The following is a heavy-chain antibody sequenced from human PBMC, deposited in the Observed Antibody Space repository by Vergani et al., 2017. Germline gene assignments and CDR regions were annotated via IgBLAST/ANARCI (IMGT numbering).Heavy chain of an antibody. CDR3: RGEMDV. CDR2: ISNDGRHT. V-gene: IGHV3-30*03. CDR1: GFDFSQAW. Sequence: VRLVESGGGLVKPGGSLRLSCQVSGFDFSQAWMSWVRQAPGKGLEWVALISNDGRHTYYADSVRGRFSISRDNSKNTLYLQMNSLRTEDTANYYCRGEMDVWGKGTTVTVSS. J-gene: IGHJ6*04.